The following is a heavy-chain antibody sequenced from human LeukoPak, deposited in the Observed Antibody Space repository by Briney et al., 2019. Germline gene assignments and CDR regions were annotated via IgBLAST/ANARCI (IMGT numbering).Heavy chain of an antibody. D-gene: IGHD3-22*01. CDR1: GFTFDDYA. CDR2: ISWNSGSI. Sequence: GGSLRLSCAASGFTFDDYAMHWVRQAPGKGLEWVSGISWNSGSIGYADSVKGRFTISRDNAKNSLYLQMNSLRAEDTAVYYCARDGYYDSSGYVDAFDIWGQGTMVTVSS. V-gene: IGHV3-9*01. CDR3: ARDGYYDSSGYVDAFDI. J-gene: IGHJ3*02.